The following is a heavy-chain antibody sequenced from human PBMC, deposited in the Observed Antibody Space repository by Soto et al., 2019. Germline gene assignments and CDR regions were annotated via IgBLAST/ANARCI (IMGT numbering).Heavy chain of an antibody. D-gene: IGHD3-3*01. CDR1: GGSISSSSYY. J-gene: IGHJ4*02. CDR3: ASASYDFWSGEYYFDY. Sequence: SETLSLTCTVSGGSISSSSYYWGWIRQPPGKGLEWIGSIYYSGSTYYNPSLKSRVTISVDTSKNQFSLKLSSVTAADTAVYYCASASYDFWSGEYYFDYWGQGTLVTVSS. CDR2: IYYSGST. V-gene: IGHV4-39*01.